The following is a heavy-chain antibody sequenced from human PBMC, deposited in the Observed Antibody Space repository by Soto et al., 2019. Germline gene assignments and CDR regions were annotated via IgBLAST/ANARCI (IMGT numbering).Heavy chain of an antibody. CDR3: ARNAKGYCSSTSCYAYYYYMDV. CDR2: INHSGST. V-gene: IGHV4-34*01. D-gene: IGHD2-2*01. Sequence: SETLSLTCAVYGGSFSGYYWSWIRQPPGKGLEWIGEINHSGSTNYNPSLKSRVTISVDTSKNQFSLKLSSVTAADTAVYYCARNAKGYCSSTSCYAYYYYMDVWGKGTTVTVSS. J-gene: IGHJ6*03. CDR1: GGSFSGYY.